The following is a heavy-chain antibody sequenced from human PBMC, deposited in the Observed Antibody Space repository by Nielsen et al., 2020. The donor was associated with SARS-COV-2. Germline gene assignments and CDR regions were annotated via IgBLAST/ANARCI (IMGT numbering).Heavy chain of an antibody. CDR2: ISSSSSYT. D-gene: IGHD3-10*01. V-gene: IGHV3-11*06. CDR3: ARGRYYYGSGSYYNGYYYYYGMDV. J-gene: IGHJ6*02. Sequence: WIRQPPGKGLEWVSYISSSSSYTNYADSVKGRFTISRDNAKNSLYLQMNSLRAEDTAVYYCARGRYYYGSGSYYNGYYYYYGMDVWGQGTTVTVSS.